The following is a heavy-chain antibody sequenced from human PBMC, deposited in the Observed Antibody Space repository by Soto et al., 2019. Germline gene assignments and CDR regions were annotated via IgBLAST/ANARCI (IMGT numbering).Heavy chain of an antibody. J-gene: IGHJ6*02. CDR1: GFTFRDYY. CDR2: IDSSTKYT. CDR3: AREYYYGLDV. Sequence: PGGSLRLSCEASGFTFRDYYMTWFRQAPGKGLEWLSYIDSSTKYTNYADSVKGRFTISRDNAKNSLYLQMNSLRADDTAVYYCAREYYYGLDVWGQGTKVTVSS. V-gene: IGHV3-11*05.